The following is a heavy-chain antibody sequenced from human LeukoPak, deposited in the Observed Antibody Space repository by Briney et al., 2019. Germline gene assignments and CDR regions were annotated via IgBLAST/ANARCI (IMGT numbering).Heavy chain of an antibody. CDR2: IKSDGGT. V-gene: IGHV3-74*01. J-gene: IGHJ1*01. D-gene: IGHD3-22*01. CDR3: ARAPSEIGGYYPEYFRH. Sequence: PGGSLRLSCAASGFTFSTYWMHWVRQAPGKGLVWVSRIKSDGGTNYADSVKGRFTISRDNAKKTVSLQMNSLRPEDTGVYYCARAPSEIGGYYPEYFRHWGQGTLVTGSS. CDR1: GFTFSTYW.